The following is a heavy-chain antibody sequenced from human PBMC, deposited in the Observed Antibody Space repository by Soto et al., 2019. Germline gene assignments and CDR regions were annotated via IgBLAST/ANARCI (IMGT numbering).Heavy chain of an antibody. CDR1: GFTFSSYA. CDR2: ISGSGGST. CDR3: AKGSWEWLGRYAFDT. Sequence: GGSLRLSCAASGFTFSSYAMSWVRQAPGKGLEWVSAISGSGGSTYYADSVKGRFTISRDNSKNTLYLQMNSLRAEDTAVYYCAKGSWEWLGRYAFDTWGQGTMVTVSS. V-gene: IGHV3-23*01. D-gene: IGHD3-3*01. J-gene: IGHJ3*02.